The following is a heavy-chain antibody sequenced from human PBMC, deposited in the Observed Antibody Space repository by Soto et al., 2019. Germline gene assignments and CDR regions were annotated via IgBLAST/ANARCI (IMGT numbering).Heavy chain of an antibody. D-gene: IGHD2-15*01. CDR2: MSSSASHI. CDR1: GFSFSSYS. V-gene: IGHV3-21*01. CDR3: ARGYTGYCSGGTCYWFDP. Sequence: EVQLVESGGGLVKPGGSLRLSCAASGFSFSSYSMSWVRQAPGKGLEWVSSMSSSASHINYSDSVKGRFTISRDNSKKSLYLQMNSLRAEDTAVYYCARGYTGYCSGGTCYWFDPWGQGTLVTVSS. J-gene: IGHJ5*02.